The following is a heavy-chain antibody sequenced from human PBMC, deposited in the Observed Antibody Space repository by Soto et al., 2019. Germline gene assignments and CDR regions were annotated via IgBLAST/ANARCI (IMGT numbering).Heavy chain of an antibody. CDR2: ISAYNGNT. CDR1: GYTFTSYG. V-gene: IGHV1-18*01. J-gene: IGHJ5*01. CDR3: ARGGILYTSGPGFDP. D-gene: IGHD2-15*01. Sequence: ASLKVSCKASGYTFTSYGISWVRQAPGQGLEWMGWISAYNGNTNYAQKLQGRVTMTTDTSTSTAYMELRSLRSDDTAVYYCARGGILYTSGPGFDPWGQGTLVTVSS.